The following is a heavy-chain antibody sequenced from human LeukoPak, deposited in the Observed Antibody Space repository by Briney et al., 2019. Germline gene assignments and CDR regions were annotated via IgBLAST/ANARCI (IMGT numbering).Heavy chain of an antibody. CDR3: XXXXXFWSGYYSHYYMDV. D-gene: IGHD3-3*01. Sequence: PGGSLRLSCAASGFTFSSYAMSWVRQAPGKGLEWVSAISGSGGSTYYADSVKGRFTISRDNSKNTLYLQMNSLRAEDTAVYYXXXXXXFWSGYYSHYYMDVWGKGTTVTVSS. J-gene: IGHJ6*03. CDR1: GFTFSSYA. V-gene: IGHV3-23*01. CDR2: ISGSGGST.